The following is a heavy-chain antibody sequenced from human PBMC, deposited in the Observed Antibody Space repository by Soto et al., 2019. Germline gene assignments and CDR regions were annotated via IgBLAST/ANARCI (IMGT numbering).Heavy chain of an antibody. CDR2: VYSTGTT. CDR1: GGSINSYW. J-gene: IGHJ4*02. CDR3: ARDIGSYAYGEGY. Sequence: SETLSLTCSVSGGSINSYWWSWIRQPAGKGLEWIGRVYSTGTTDYNPSLNSRATMSVETSKNQFSLKLTSVTAADTAVYYCARDIGSYAYGEGYWGQGIQVT. D-gene: IGHD3-10*01. V-gene: IGHV4-4*07.